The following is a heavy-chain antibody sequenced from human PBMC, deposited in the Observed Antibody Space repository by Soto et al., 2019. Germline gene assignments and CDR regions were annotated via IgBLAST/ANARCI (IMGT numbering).Heavy chain of an antibody. V-gene: IGHV3-11*01. CDR1: GFTFSDYY. CDR2: INPRGETR. CDR3: ARSGLPLIEILDY. J-gene: IGHJ4*01. D-gene: IGHD1-1*01. Sequence: GGSLRLSCAASGFTFSDYYMNWIRRAPGQGLEWLSFINPRGETRYIADSIRGRFTFSRDNARRSLYVQMNSLRAEDTAVYYCARSGLPLIEILDYWGHGTLVTVSS.